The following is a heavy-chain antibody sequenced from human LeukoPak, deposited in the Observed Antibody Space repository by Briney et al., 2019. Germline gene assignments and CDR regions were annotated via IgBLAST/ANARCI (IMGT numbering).Heavy chain of an antibody. J-gene: IGHJ4*02. D-gene: IGHD6-19*01. V-gene: IGHV4-59*01. CDR3: ARDGYSSGWYDY. CDR1: GGSISSYY. Sequence: SETLSLTCTVSGGSISSYYWSWIRQPPGKGLEWIGYIYYSGSTTYNPSLKSRVTISVDTSKNQFSLKVSSVTAADTAVYYCARDGYSSGWYDYRGQGTLVTVSS. CDR2: IYYSGST.